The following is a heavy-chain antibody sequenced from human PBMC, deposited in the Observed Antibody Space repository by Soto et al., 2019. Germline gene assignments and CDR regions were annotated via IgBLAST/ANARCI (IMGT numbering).Heavy chain of an antibody. CDR1: GFSLSTTRVG. CDR2: IYWEDDK. V-gene: IGHV2-5*02. D-gene: IGHD6-19*01. CDR3: AHSVVAGLGYYFDY. Sequence: QITLKESGPTLVKPTQTLTLTCTFSGFSLSTTRVGVGWIRQPPGKALEWLALIYWEDDKRYSPSLKSRLTITKDPSNNQVVLTMTNMDPVDTATYYCAHSVVAGLGYYFDYWGQGTLGTVSS. J-gene: IGHJ4*02.